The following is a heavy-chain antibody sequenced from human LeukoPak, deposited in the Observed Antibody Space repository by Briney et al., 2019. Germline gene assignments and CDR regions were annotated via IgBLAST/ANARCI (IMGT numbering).Heavy chain of an antibody. D-gene: IGHD5-24*01. CDR1: GYTFTKSY. CDR2: INPGGDNT. CDR3: ARIRDGYNDAYDI. Sequence: VASVKVSCKASGYTFTKSYIHWVRQAPGQRLEWMGLINPGGDNTNYAQNFQGRVTMTSDTSGRTVYMELSSLRSEDTAIYYCARIRDGYNDAYDIWGQGTVVTVPS. J-gene: IGHJ3*02. V-gene: IGHV1-46*01.